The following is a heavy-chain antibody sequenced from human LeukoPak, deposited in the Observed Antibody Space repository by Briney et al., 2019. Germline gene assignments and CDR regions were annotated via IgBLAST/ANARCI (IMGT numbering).Heavy chain of an antibody. J-gene: IGHJ6*02. Sequence: GGSLRLSCAASGFTFSSYGMHWVRQAPGKGLEWVAVISYDGSNKYYADSVKGRFTISRDNSKSTLYLQMNSLRAEDTAVYYCAKAVMGSSWYADYYYYGMDFWGQGTTVTVSS. CDR2: ISYDGSNK. D-gene: IGHD6-13*01. V-gene: IGHV3-30*18. CDR1: GFTFSSYG. CDR3: AKAVMGSSWYADYYYYGMDF.